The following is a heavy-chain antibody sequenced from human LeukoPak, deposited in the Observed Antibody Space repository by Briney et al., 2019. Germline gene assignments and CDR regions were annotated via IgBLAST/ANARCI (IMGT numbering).Heavy chain of an antibody. CDR1: GFTFSDYY. J-gene: IGHJ2*01. V-gene: IGHV3-11*05. D-gene: IGHD2-21*02. Sequence: PGGSLRLSCAASGFTFSDYYMSGIRQAPGKGLEWVSYISSSSSYTNYADSVKGRFTISRDNAKNSLYLQMNSLRAEDTAVYYCARDYCGGDCANYWYFDLWGRGTLVTVSS. CDR2: ISSSSSYT. CDR3: ARDYCGGDCANYWYFDL.